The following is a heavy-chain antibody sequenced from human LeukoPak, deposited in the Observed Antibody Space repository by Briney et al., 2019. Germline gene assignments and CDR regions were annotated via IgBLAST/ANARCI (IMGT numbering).Heavy chain of an antibody. CDR1: GFTFSSYG. CDR3: ARGHPLRYYDYVWGSYRDFDY. V-gene: IGHV3-48*04. D-gene: IGHD3-16*02. Sequence: GGSLRLSCGASGFTFSSYGMNWVRQAPGKGLEWVSYISSSGSTIYYADSVKGRFTISRDNAKNSLYLQMNSLRAEDTAVYYCARGHPLRYYDYVWGSYRDFDYWGQGTLVTVSS. CDR2: ISSSGSTI. J-gene: IGHJ4*02.